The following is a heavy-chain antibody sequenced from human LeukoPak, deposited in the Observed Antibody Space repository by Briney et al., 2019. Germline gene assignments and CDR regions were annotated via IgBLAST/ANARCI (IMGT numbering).Heavy chain of an antibody. Sequence: GGSLRLSCAASGFTFSSYGMHWVRQDPGKGLEWVAVIWYDGSNKYYADSVKGRFTISRDNSKNTLYLQMNSLRAEDTAVYYCAREYDYYDSSGYLQYFQHWGQGTLVTVSS. CDR1: GFTFSSYG. CDR2: IWYDGSNK. CDR3: AREYDYYDSSGYLQYFQH. D-gene: IGHD3-22*01. V-gene: IGHV3-33*01. J-gene: IGHJ1*01.